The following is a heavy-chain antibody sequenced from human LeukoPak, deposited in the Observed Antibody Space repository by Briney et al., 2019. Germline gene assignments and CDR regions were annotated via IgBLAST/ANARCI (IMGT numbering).Heavy chain of an antibody. CDR2: ISGSGDGT. J-gene: IGHJ6*03. D-gene: IGHD6-6*01. V-gene: IGHV3-23*01. CDR1: GFTFSSYA. Sequence: GGSLRLSCAASGFTFSSYAMTWVRQAPGKGLEWVSGISGSGDGTYYADSVKGRFTISRDNSKKTLYLQMNSLRAEDTAVYYCAKEPRYSSSNYYYYYMDVWGKGTTVTVSS. CDR3: AKEPRYSSSNYYYYYMDV.